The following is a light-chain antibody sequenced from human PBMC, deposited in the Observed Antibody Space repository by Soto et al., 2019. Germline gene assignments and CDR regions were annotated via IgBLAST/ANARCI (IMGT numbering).Light chain of an antibody. J-gene: IGKJ2*01. CDR3: QQYYTYPYT. CDR2: PAS. V-gene: IGKV1-8*01. CDR1: QGISSY. Sequence: AIRMTQSPSSFSASTGDRVTITCRAGQGISSYLAWYQQKPGKAPKLLIYPASTLQSGVPSRFSGSGSGTDFTLIISCLQSEDFATYYCQQYYTYPYTFGQGTKLEIK.